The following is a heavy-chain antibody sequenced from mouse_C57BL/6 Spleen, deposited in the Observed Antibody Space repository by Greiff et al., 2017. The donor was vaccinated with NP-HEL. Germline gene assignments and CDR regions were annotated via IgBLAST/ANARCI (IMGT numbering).Heavy chain of an antibody. D-gene: IGHD2-5*01. V-gene: IGHV1-53*01. CDR1: GYTFTSYW. CDR2: INPSNGGT. Sequence: QVHVKQPGTELVKPGASVKLSCKASGYTFTSYWMHWVKQRPGQGLEWIGNINPSNGGTNYNEKFKSKATLTVDKSSSTAYMQLSSLTSEDSAVYYCARSYYSKTWFAYWGQGTLVTVSA. J-gene: IGHJ3*01. CDR3: ARSYYSKTWFAY.